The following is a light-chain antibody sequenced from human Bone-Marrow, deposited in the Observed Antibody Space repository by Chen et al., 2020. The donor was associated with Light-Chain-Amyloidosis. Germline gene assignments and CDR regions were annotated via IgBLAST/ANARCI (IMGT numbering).Light chain of an antibody. CDR2: DVS. CDR3: QVWDRSSDRPV. J-gene: IGLJ3*02. Sequence: SYVLTQPSSVSLAPGQTATIACGGNNIGSTSVHWYQQTPGQAPLLVVYDVSDRPSGIPERLSGSNSGNTATLTISRVEAGDEADYYCQVWDRSSDRPVFGGGTKLTVL. V-gene: IGLV3-21*02. CDR1: NIGSTS.